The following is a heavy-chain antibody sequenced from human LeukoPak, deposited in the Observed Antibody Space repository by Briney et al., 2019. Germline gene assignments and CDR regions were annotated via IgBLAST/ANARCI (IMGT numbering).Heavy chain of an antibody. V-gene: IGHV1-2*04. Sequence: KPGASVKVSCKASGYTFTGYYMHWVRQAPEQGLEWMGWINPNSGGTNYAQKFQGWVTMTRDTSISTAYMELSRLRSDDTAVYYCARDWGSGSYSNWFDPWGQGTLVTVSS. CDR2: INPNSGGT. CDR3: ARDWGSGSYSNWFDP. D-gene: IGHD3-10*01. CDR1: GYTFTGYY. J-gene: IGHJ5*02.